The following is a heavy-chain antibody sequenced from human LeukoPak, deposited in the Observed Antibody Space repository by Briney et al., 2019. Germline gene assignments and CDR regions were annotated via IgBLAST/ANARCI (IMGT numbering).Heavy chain of an antibody. CDR3: ARHLGATSRPYYFDY. CDR1: GGSISSITSF. D-gene: IGHD1-26*01. V-gene: IGHV4-39*01. CDR2: IYYSGST. Sequence: SETLSLTCTVSGGSISSITSFWGWIRQPPGKGLEWIGSIYYSGSTYYNPSLESRVAISVDTSKNQFSLRLSPVTAADTAVYYCARHLGATSRPYYFDYRGQGTLVTVSS. J-gene: IGHJ4*02.